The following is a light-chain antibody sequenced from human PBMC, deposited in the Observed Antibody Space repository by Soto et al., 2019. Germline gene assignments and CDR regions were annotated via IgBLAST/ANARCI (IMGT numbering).Light chain of an antibody. CDR1: QSVLYSSNNKNY. J-gene: IGKJ2*01. Sequence: DIVMTQSPDSLAVSLGERATINCKSSQSVLYSSNNKNYLAWYQQKPGQPPKLLIYWASTRKSGVPDRFSGSGSGTDFTLTISSLQAEDVGVYYCQQYYSTPPTFGQGTKLEIK. CDR3: QQYYSTPPT. CDR2: WAS. V-gene: IGKV4-1*01.